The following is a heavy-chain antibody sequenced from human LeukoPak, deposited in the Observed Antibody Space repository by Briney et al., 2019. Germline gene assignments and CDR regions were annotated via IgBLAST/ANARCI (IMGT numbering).Heavy chain of an antibody. CDR3: ARGHNWNDAFFDF. J-gene: IGHJ4*02. CDR2: FGAAGDT. V-gene: IGHV3-13*01. Sequence: GGSLRLSCVASGFTFSSYDMHWVRQTTGKRLEWVSVFGAAGDTFYSGSVEGRFSISRENAKNSLYLQMNSLRAEDTAVYYCARGHNWNDAFFDFWGQGTLVTVSS. CDR1: GFTFSSYD. D-gene: IGHD1-1*01.